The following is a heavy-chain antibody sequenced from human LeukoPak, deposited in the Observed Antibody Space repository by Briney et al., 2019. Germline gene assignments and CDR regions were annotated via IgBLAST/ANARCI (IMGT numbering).Heavy chain of an antibody. J-gene: IGHJ6*02. CDR1: GGSFSGYS. CDR2: IYDSGNT. CDR3: ARLRYSTSYYYHGMDV. Sequence: SETLSLTCAVYGGSFSGYSWSWIRQPPGKGLEWIGYIYDSGNTNYNPSLKSRVTMSVDTSRDQFSLKVSSVTAADTAVYYCARLRYSTSYYYHGMDVWGQGTTVTVSS. D-gene: IGHD3-9*01. V-gene: IGHV4-59*01.